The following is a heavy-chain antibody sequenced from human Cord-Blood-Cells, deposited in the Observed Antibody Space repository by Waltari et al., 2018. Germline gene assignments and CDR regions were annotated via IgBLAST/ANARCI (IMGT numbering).Heavy chain of an antibody. J-gene: IGHJ4*02. V-gene: IGHV3-30-3*01. Sequence: QVQLVESGGGVVQPGRSLRLSCAASGFTFSSYAMHWVRQAPGKGLEWVAVISYDGSNKYYADSVKGRFTISRDNSKNTLYLQMNSLRAEDTAVYYCARDVNGSYYFDYWGQGTLVTVSS. D-gene: IGHD1-26*01. CDR2: ISYDGSNK. CDR1: GFTFSSYA. CDR3: ARDVNGSYYFDY.